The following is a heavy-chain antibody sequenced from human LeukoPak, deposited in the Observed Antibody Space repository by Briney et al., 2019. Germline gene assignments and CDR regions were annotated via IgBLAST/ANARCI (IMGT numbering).Heavy chain of an antibody. J-gene: IGHJ4*02. Sequence: GGSLRLSCAASGFTFGSYWMSWVRQAPGKGLEWVANIKQDGSEKYYVDSVKGRFTISRDNAKNSLYLQMNSLRAEDTAVYYSARGRRHYGSGSYPVDYWGQGTLVTVSS. V-gene: IGHV3-7*03. CDR3: ARGRRHYGSGSYPVDY. CDR2: IKQDGSEK. CDR1: GFTFGSYW. D-gene: IGHD3-10*01.